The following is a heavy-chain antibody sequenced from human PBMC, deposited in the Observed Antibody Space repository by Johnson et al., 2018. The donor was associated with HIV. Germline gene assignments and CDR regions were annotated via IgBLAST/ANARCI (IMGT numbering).Heavy chain of an antibody. V-gene: IGHV3-30*19. Sequence: VQLVESGGGVVQPGGSLRLSCVASGFTFNYYGMHWVRQAPGKGLECVGFISFDGSNTHYADSVGGRFTISRDNSKNTLYLQMNGLRIESTAIYYCARRMKAVAHHDAFDIWGQGTMVTVSS. CDR2: ISFDGSNT. D-gene: IGHD6-19*01. CDR3: ARRMKAVAHHDAFDI. J-gene: IGHJ3*02. CDR1: GFTFNYYG.